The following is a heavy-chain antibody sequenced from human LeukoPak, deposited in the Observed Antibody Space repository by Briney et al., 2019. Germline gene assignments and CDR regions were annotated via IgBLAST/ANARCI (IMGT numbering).Heavy chain of an antibody. CDR2: IYPGDSDT. CDR3: ARRGGSYPYYFDY. J-gene: IGHJ4*02. Sequence: GESLKISCKGSGYTFTNYWIGWVRQMPGKGLGWMGIIYPGDSDTRYSPSFQGQVTISADKSSSTAYLQWSSLKASDTAMYYCARRGGSYPYYFDYWGQGTLVTVSS. V-gene: IGHV5-51*01. D-gene: IGHD1-26*01. CDR1: GYTFTNYW.